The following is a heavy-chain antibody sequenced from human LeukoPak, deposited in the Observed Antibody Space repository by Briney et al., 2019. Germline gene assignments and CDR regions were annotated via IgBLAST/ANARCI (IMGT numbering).Heavy chain of an antibody. D-gene: IGHD2-2*01. V-gene: IGHV3-9*01. Sequence: PGGSLRRSCAASGFTFDDYAMQWLRPAPGKGREGVSGISWNSGSIAYADSVKGRFTISRDNAKNSLYLQMNSLRAEDTALYYCAKDITSSRLPRNYFDYWGQGTLVTVSS. CDR1: GFTFDDYA. J-gene: IGHJ4*02. CDR3: AKDITSSRLPRNYFDY. CDR2: ISWNSGSI.